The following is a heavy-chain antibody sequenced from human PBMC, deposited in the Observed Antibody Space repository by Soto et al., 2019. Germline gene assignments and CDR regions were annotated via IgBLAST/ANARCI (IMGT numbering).Heavy chain of an antibody. J-gene: IGHJ3*02. V-gene: IGHV3-74*01. CDR2: VKGDGSDT. D-gene: IGHD6-19*01. Sequence: LRLSCAASGFTFSSYGMHWVRQAPGKGLVWVSRVKGDGSDTTYADSVKGRFTISRDNTKNTLYLQMNSLRPEDTAVYYCARAQWLADDAFDIWGHGTMVTVS. CDR3: ARAQWLADDAFDI. CDR1: GFTFSSYG.